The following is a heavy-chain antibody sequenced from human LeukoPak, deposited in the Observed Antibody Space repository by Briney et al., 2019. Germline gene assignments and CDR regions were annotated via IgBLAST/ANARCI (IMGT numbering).Heavy chain of an antibody. CDR1: GFTFSSYE. D-gene: IGHD2-8*02. Sequence: PGGSLRLSCAASGFTFSSYEMNWVRQAPGKGLEWASYISTTGSSIYYADSVKGRFTISRDSVKNLLYLQMNSLRVEDTAIYYCATYRQVLLPFESWGQGTLVTVSS. CDR2: ISTTGSSI. V-gene: IGHV3-48*03. J-gene: IGHJ4*02. CDR3: ATYRQVLLPFES.